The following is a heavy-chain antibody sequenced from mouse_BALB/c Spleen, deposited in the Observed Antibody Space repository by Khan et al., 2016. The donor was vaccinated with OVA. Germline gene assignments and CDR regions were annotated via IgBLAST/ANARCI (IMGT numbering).Heavy chain of an antibody. Sequence: QVQLKQSGAELARPGASVKMSCKASGYAFTSYTIHWIKKRPGQGPEWIGYINPSNGYTNYNQKFKDKATLTTDKSSTTAYLQLSSLTSDDSAIYNCVRDGAYHRNDGWFAYWGQGTLVTVSA. V-gene: IGHV1-4*01. D-gene: IGHD2-14*01. J-gene: IGHJ3*01. CDR1: GYAFTSYT. CDR3: VRDGAYHRNDGWFAY. CDR2: INPSNGYT.